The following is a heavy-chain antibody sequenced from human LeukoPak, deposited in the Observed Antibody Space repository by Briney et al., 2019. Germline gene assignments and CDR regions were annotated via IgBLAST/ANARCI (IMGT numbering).Heavy chain of an antibody. CDR3: SRRPITMNAFDI. J-gene: IGHJ3*02. D-gene: IGHD3-22*01. CDR1: GGSISSSNYY. CDR2: IYYSGST. V-gene: IGHV4-39*01. Sequence: SETLSLTCTVSGGSISSSNYYWGWIRLPPGKGLEWIGSIYYSGSTYYNPSLKSRVTISGDTSKNQFSLKLTSVTAADTAVYYCSRRPITMNAFDIWGQGTMVTVSS.